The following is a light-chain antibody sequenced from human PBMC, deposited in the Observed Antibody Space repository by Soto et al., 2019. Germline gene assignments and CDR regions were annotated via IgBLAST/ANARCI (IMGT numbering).Light chain of an antibody. CDR3: QVWASTDEFFV. CDR2: DAS. CDR1: KIGSKI. Sequence: SYELTQLPSVSVAPGQTARITCGGDKIGSKIVHWYRQRSGQAPVAVVFDASDPPSGIPDRISASRSGHTATLTISRVDAGDEADYYCQVWASTDEFFVFGSGTKVTVL. V-gene: IGLV3-21*02. J-gene: IGLJ1*01.